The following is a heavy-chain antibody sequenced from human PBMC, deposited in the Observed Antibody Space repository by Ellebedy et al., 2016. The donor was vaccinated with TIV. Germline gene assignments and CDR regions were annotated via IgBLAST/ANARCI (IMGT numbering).Heavy chain of an antibody. J-gene: IGHJ4*02. CDR3: ARDLLGVGVARYYYGSGELY. CDR1: GYTFTGYY. V-gene: IGHV1-2*02. CDR2: INPNSGGT. D-gene: IGHD3-10*01. Sequence: ASVKVSCXASGYTFTGYYMHWVRQAPGQGLEWMGWINPNSGGTNYAQKFQGRVTMTRDTSISTAYMELSRLRSDDTAVYYCARDLLGVGVARYYYGSGELYWGQGTLVTVSS.